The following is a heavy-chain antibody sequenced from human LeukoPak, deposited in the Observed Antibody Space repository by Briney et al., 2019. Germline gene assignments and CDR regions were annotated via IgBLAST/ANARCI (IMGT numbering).Heavy chain of an antibody. CDR3: ARGPIRGSSWYPGLFDY. D-gene: IGHD6-13*01. CDR2: ISISSSTI. J-gene: IGHJ4*02. V-gene: IGHV3-48*04. CDR1: GLTFSSYS. Sequence: PGGSLRLSCAASGLTFSSYSMNWVGQAPRKGLDWVSYISISSSTIYYPDSVKGRFTISRDNAKNSLYLQMNSLRADDTAVYYCARGPIRGSSWYPGLFDYWGQGTLVTVSS.